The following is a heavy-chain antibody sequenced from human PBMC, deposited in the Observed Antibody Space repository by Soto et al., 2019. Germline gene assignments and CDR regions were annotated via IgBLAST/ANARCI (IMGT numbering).Heavy chain of an antibody. Sequence: PGGSLRLSCAASGFTLSNYWMTWVRQAPGKGLEWVANINKDGSQKNYVDSVKGRFTIARDNGQNSLSRQINSLRVEDTAVYYCVRELGLAYWGQGALVTVSS. CDR2: INKDGSQK. V-gene: IGHV3-7*03. J-gene: IGHJ4*02. CDR1: GFTLSNYW. D-gene: IGHD7-27*01. CDR3: VRELGLAY.